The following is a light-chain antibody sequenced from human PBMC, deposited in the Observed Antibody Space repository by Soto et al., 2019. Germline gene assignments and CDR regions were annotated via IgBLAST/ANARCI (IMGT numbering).Light chain of an antibody. CDR1: QGISSH. V-gene: IGKV3-15*01. Sequence: TRFPSSLSAAVGYIFTITFLSSQGISSHLAWYQQTPGKPPRLLIYGASTRATDIPARFTGSGSGTEFTLAISSLQSEDFAVYYCQQYNNWPPWTFGQGTKVDIK. J-gene: IGKJ1*01. CDR2: GAS. CDR3: QQYNNWPPWT.